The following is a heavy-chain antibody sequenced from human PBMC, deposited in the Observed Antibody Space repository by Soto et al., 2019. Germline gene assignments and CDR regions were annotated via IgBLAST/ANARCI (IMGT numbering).Heavy chain of an antibody. J-gene: IGHJ4*02. CDR2: INHSGST. CDR3: ASRPAYYDILTGLGYYFDY. D-gene: IGHD3-9*01. Sequence: SETLSLTFAVYGRSISGYYWSWIRRPPGRGLEWIGEINHSGSTNYNPSLKSRVTISVDTSKNQFSLKLSSVTAADTAVYYCASRPAYYDILTGLGYYFDYWGQGTLVT. CDR1: GRSISGYY. V-gene: IGHV4-34*01.